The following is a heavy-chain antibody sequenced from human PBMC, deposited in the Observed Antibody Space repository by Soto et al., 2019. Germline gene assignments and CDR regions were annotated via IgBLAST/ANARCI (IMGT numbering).Heavy chain of an antibody. J-gene: IGHJ4*02. CDR1: GFSLSPSGVG. Sequence: QITLKESGPTLVKPTQTLPLTCTFSGFSLSPSGVGVGWIRQPPGKALEWLALLYSDDYKRYSPSLKSRLTITKDTSKNQVVLTMTNMDPVDTATYYCAHSPTGYDYDSWGQGTLVTVSS. CDR3: AHSPTGYDYDS. D-gene: IGHD3-22*01. V-gene: IGHV2-5*02. CDR2: LYSDDYK.